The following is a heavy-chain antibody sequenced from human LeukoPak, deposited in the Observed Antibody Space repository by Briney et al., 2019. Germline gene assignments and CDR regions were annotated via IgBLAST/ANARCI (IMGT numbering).Heavy chain of an antibody. CDR2: INPSGAYT. CDR3: ARFAVHRRLTVAGQFGLDY. D-gene: IGHD6-19*01. V-gene: IGHV1-46*01. J-gene: IGHJ4*02. CDR1: GYTFTKYY. Sequence: ASVKVSCKASGYTFTKYYMHWVRQAPGQGLEWLGLINPSGAYTWYAQKLQGRVTMTRDTSTSTVYMELRSLRSEDTAVYYCARFAVHRRLTVAGQFGLDYWGEGTLVTVSS.